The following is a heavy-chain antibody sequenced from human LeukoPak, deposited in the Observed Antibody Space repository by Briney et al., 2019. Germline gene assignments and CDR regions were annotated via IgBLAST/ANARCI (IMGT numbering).Heavy chain of an antibody. D-gene: IGHD3-10*01. CDR3: ASLEEWFGEHEPAYRPGDYYSGMGV. V-gene: IGHV3-30*04. CDR1: GFTFSDYP. Sequence: GGSLRLSCAASGFTFSDYPMHWVRQAPGKGLEWVAVTSYDESNKYYADSVKRRFTISRDNSKNTLYLQMNSLRGEDTAVYYCASLEEWFGEHEPAYRPGDYYSGMGVWGRGTTVTVSS. CDR2: TSYDESNK. J-gene: IGHJ6*02.